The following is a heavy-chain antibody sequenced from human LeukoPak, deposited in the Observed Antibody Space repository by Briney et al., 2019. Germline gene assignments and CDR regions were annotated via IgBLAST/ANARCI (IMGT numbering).Heavy chain of an antibody. CDR1: GYTFTSYG. CDR2: ISAYNVNT. CDR3: ARRRSSGYEDY. V-gene: IGHV1-18*01. Sequence: ASVKVSCKASGYTFTSYGISWVRQAPGQGLEWMGWISAYNVNTNYAQKLQGRVTMTTDTSPSTAYMELRSLRSDDTAVYYCARRRSSGYEDYWGQGTLVTVSS. D-gene: IGHD5-12*01. J-gene: IGHJ4*02.